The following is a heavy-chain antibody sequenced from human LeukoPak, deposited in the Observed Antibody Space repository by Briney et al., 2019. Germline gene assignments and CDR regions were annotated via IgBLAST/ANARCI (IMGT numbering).Heavy chain of an antibody. V-gene: IGHV1-24*01. Sequence: GASVKVSCTVSGSSLSVLSLYWVRQAPGKGLEWMGGFDVIDGETFYAQRFQGRVTMTEDSSTDTAYMELSSLRSDDTAFYYCAAGRPYSLLDYWGQGTLLTVSS. D-gene: IGHD5-18*01. CDR2: FDVIDGET. CDR1: GSSLSVLS. J-gene: IGHJ4*02. CDR3: AAGRPYSLLDY.